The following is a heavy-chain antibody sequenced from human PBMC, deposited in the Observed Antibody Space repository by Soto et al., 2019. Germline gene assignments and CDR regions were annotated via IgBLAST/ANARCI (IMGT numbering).Heavy chain of an antibody. J-gene: IGHJ4*02. V-gene: IGHV3-49*03. CDR2: IRSKAYGGTT. CDR3: TRAVTMDRVVVVAATRTDELDY. Sequence: GGSLRLSCTASEFTFGDYAMSWFRQAPGKGLEWVGFIRSKAYGGTTEYAASVKGRFTISRDDSKSIAYLQMNSLKTEDTAVYYCTRAVTMDRVVVVAATRTDELDYRGQGTLVTVSS. CDR1: EFTFGDYA. D-gene: IGHD2-15*01.